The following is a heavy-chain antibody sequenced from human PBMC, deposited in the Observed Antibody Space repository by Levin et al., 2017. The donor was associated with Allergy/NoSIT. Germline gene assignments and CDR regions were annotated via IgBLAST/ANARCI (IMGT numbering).Heavy chain of an antibody. V-gene: IGHV4-61*01. CDR1: GGSVSSGTYY. CDR2: INYRGVT. Sequence: PSQTLSLTCSVSGGSVSSGTYYWSWIRRPPGKGLEWIGYINYRGVTKYNPSLKSRVTISVDTSKNEFSLKVTSVTAADTAVYYWARNRIIVSGGNDYYYGMDVWGQGTTVTVSS. J-gene: IGHJ6*02. D-gene: IGHD5/OR15-5a*01. CDR3: ARNRIIVSGGNDYYYGMDV.